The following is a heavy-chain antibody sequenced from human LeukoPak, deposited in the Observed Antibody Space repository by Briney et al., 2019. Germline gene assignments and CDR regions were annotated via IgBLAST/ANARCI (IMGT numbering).Heavy chain of an antibody. Sequence: SSAKVFCKASGRTFTSYSTSCVRQAPGQGLDWMGRIIPIFGTAHYDHKFYGRVTNTTHESTSTAYMELSSLRSEDTAVYYCARDLYAAYSSSSPLDYWGQGTLVTVSS. V-gene: IGHV1-69*05. CDR3: ARDLYAAYSSSSPLDY. CDR2: IIPIFGTA. D-gene: IGHD6-6*01. CDR1: GRTFTSYS. J-gene: IGHJ4*02.